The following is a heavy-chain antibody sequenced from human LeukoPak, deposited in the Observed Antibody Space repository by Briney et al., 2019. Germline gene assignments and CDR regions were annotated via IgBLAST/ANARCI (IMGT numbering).Heavy chain of an antibody. CDR3: AKDTSIGRYCTNGVCSPFDY. Sequence: GESLKISCAASGFTFSSYAMTWVRQAPGKGLEWVSAISDTGGSTYDADSVKGRFTISRDNSKNTLYLQMNSLRAEDTAVYYCAKDTSIGRYCTNGVCSPFDYWGQGTLVTVSS. V-gene: IGHV3-23*01. J-gene: IGHJ4*02. D-gene: IGHD2-8*01. CDR2: ISDTGGST. CDR1: GFTFSSYA.